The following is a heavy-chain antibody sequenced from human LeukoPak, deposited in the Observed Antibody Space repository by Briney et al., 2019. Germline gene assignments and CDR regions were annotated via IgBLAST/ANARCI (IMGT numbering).Heavy chain of an antibody. CDR2: MKEDGSEE. Sequence: GGSLRLSCVVSGFTFSDSTMTWVRQALGKGLEWVAKMKEDGSEEYYVDSVKGRFTISRDNARNSLYLQMNSLRADDTAVYYCATGGALRGYWVHWGQGTLVTVSS. J-gene: IGHJ4*02. CDR3: ATGGALRGYWVH. V-gene: IGHV3-7*01. D-gene: IGHD2-15*01. CDR1: GFTFSDST.